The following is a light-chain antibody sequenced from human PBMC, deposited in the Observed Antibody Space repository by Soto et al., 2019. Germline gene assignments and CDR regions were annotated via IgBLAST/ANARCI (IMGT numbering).Light chain of an antibody. V-gene: IGKV1-5*03. Sequence: DIQMTQSPSTLSGSVGDRVTITCRASHTISSWLAWYQQKPGKAPKLLIYKASTLKSGVPSRFSGSGFGTDFTLTISKVEPEDFAVYYCQQYETRRSVSFGQGTRLEIK. CDR1: HTISSW. CDR2: KAS. J-gene: IGKJ5*01. CDR3: QQYETRRSVS.